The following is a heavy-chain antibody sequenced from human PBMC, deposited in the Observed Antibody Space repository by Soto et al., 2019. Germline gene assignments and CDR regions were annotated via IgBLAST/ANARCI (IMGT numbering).Heavy chain of an antibody. D-gene: IGHD2-2*02. CDR1: GFTFSSYA. V-gene: IGHV3-23*01. CDR3: ASPPSPYCISTSCYTYYYYGMDV. CDR2: ISGSGGST. J-gene: IGHJ6*02. Sequence: PGGSLRLSCAASGFTFSSYAMSWVRQAPGKGLEWVSAISGSGGSTYYADSVKGRFTISRDNSKNTLYLQMNSLRAEDTAVYYCASPPSPYCISTSCYTYYYYGMDVWGQGTTVTVSS.